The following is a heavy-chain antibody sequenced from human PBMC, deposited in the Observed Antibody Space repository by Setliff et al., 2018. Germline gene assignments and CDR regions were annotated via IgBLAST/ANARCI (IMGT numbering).Heavy chain of an antibody. D-gene: IGHD2-2*01. Sequence: GASVKVSCKASGDTFSTYALSWVRQAPGQGLEWMGWINPNSGGANYAQKFQGRVTMTRDTSISTGYMELRSLTSDDTAVYYCSRLVRYCTTTSCQGASGAEFWGQGTLVTVSS. V-gene: IGHV1-2*02. CDR2: INPNSGGA. J-gene: IGHJ4*02. CDR1: GDTFSTYA. CDR3: SRLVRYCTTTSCQGASGAEF.